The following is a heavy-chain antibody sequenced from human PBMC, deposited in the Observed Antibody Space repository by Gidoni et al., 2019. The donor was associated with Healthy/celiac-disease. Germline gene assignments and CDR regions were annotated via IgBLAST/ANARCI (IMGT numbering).Heavy chain of an antibody. CDR3: ARDGITMVRGPMDV. CDR2: ISSSSSYI. V-gene: IGHV3-21*01. CDR1: GFTFSSYS. D-gene: IGHD3-10*01. J-gene: IGHJ6*04. Sequence: EVQLVESGGGLVKPGGSLRLSCAASGFTFSSYSMNWVRQAPGKGLEWVSSISSSSSYIYYADSVKGRFTISRDNAKNSLYLQMNSLRAEDTAVYYCARDGITMVRGPMDVWGKGTTVTVSS.